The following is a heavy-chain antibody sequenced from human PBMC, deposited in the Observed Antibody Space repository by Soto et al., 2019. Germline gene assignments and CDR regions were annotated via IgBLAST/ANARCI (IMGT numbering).Heavy chain of an antibody. V-gene: IGHV1-18*04. D-gene: IGHD1-7*01. CDR2: ISAYNGNT. CDR3: ARVPTGTPFQYNWFDP. CDR1: GYTFTSYG. Sequence: ASVKVSCKASGYTFTSYGISWVRQAPGQGLEWMGWISAYNGNTNYAQKLQGRVTMTTDTSTSTAYMELRSLRSDDTAVYYCARVPTGTPFQYNWFDPWGQGTLVTVSS. J-gene: IGHJ5*02.